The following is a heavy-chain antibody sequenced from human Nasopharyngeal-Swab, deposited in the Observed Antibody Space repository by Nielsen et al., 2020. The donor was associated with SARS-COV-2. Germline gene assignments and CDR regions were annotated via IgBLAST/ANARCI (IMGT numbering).Heavy chain of an antibody. V-gene: IGHV3-33*03. CDR2: IWYDGSNK. Sequence: GESLKISCAASGFTFSSYGMHWVRQAPGKGLEWVAVIWYDGSNKYYADSVKGRFTISRDSSKNTIYLQMNSLKSEDTAVYYCANGPQGFDYWGQGTLVTVS. D-gene: IGHD1-14*01. J-gene: IGHJ4*02. CDR3: ANGPQGFDY. CDR1: GFTFSSYG.